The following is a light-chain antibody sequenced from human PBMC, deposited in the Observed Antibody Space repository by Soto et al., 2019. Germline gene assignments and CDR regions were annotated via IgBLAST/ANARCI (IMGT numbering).Light chain of an antibody. J-gene: IGLJ3*02. V-gene: IGLV2-23*01. CDR2: EAS. Sequence: QSALTQPASVSGSPGQSITISCTGTNSDVGSHNFVCWYQQYPGKAPKLLIYEASKRPSGLSNRFSGSKSGKTASLTISGLQAEDEADYYCCSLTNGATWVFGGGTKLTVL. CDR3: CSLTNGATWV. CDR1: NSDVGSHNF.